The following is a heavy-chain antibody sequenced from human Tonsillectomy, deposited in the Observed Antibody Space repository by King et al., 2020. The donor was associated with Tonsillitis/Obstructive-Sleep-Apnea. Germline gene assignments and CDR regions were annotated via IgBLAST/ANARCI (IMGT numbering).Heavy chain of an antibody. CDR1: GFTFSSYA. V-gene: IGHV3-23*04. CDR3: AKAQARTPSSIAARPRGYYYYMDV. CDR2: ISGSGVST. Sequence: VKLVESGGGLVQPGGSLRLSCAASGFTFSSYAMSWVRQAPGKGLEWVSAISGSGVSTYYADSVKGRFTISRDNSKNTLYLQMNSLRAEDTAVYYCAKAQARTPSSIAARPRGYYYYMDVWGKGTTVTVSS. D-gene: IGHD6-6*01. J-gene: IGHJ6*03.